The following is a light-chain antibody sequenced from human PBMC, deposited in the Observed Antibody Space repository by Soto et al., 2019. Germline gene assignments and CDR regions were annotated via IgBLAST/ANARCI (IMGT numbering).Light chain of an antibody. CDR1: QSISSN. V-gene: IGKV3-15*01. J-gene: IGKJ5*01. CDR3: QQYTSWPTIT. Sequence: EILMTQSTATLSVSPGERDTLSCRASQSISSNLGWYQQKPGQAPRLLIYGASTRATGIPARFSVSGSGTEFTLTISSLQSEGLAVYYCQQYTSWPTITFCPGTRLKIK. CDR2: GAS.